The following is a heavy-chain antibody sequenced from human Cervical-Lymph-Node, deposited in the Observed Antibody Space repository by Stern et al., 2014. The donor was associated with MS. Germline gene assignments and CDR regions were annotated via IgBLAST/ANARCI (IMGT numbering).Heavy chain of an antibody. CDR1: GGSITSGGHY. CDR3: ARDRIFSTDYYYFDK. J-gene: IGHJ4*02. CDR2: IYYSGTT. D-gene: IGHD2/OR15-2a*01. V-gene: IGHV4-31*03. Sequence: QLQLQESGPGLVKPSQTLSLTCTVSGGSITSGGHYWTWIRQHPGKGLEWIGNIYYSGTTNYNPSLKSRVTISVDTSENHFSLKLSSVTAADTAVYYCARDRIFSTDYYYFDKWGQGTLVTVSS.